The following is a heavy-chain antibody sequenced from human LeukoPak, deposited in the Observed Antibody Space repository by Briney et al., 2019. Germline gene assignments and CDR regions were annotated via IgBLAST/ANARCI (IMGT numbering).Heavy chain of an antibody. V-gene: IGHV3-23*01. Sequence: GGSLRLSCAASGFTFSSYAMSWVGQAPGKGLEWVSGTSGSGGSTYYAGSVKGRFTISRDNSKNTLYLQMNSLRVEDTAVYYCAKNGGSQCYSHLHSWGQGTLVTVSS. J-gene: IGHJ4*02. CDR3: AKNGGSQCYSHLHS. CDR2: TSGSGGST. D-gene: IGHD2-15*01. CDR1: GFTFSSYA.